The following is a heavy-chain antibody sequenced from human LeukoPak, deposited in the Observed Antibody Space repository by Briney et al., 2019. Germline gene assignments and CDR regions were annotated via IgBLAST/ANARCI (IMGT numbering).Heavy chain of an antibody. D-gene: IGHD5-18*01. V-gene: IGHV4-59*01. J-gene: IGHJ4*02. CDR3: ACGYSYGREDY. Sequence: SETLSLTCTVSGGSISSYYWSWIRQPPGKGLEWIGYIYYSGSTNYNPSHKSRVTISVDTSKNQFSLKLSSVTAADTAVYYCACGYSYGREDYWGQGTLVTVSS. CDR1: GGSISSYY. CDR2: IYYSGST.